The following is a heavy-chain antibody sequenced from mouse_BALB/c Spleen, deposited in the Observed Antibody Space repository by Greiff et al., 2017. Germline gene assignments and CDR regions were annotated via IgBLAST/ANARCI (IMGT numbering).Heavy chain of an antibody. CDR3: ARGLSTMITTGAMDY. Sequence: EVNVVESGGGLVKPGGSLKLSCAASGFTFSSYAMSWVRQTPEKRLEWVASISSGGSTYYPDSVKGRFTISRDNARNILYLQMSSLRSEDTAMYYCARGLSTMITTGAMDYWGQGTSVTVSS. V-gene: IGHV5-6-5*01. D-gene: IGHD2-4*01. J-gene: IGHJ4*01. CDR2: ISSGGST. CDR1: GFTFSSYA.